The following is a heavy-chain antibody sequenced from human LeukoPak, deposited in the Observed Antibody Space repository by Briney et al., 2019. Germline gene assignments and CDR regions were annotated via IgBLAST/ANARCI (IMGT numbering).Heavy chain of an antibody. CDR1: RYSFDYYW. V-gene: IGHV5-51*01. D-gene: IGHD3-3*01. CDR2: IYPDDSDS. Sequence: GESLKISCKASRYSFDYYWIAWVRQMPGKGLEWMGIIYPDDSDSTYSPSFQGQVTISVDKSINTAYLQWSSLKASNTAIYYCARVGSVTNFGVVSYYFDYWGQGTLVTVSS. J-gene: IGHJ4*02. CDR3: ARVGSVTNFGVVSYYFDY.